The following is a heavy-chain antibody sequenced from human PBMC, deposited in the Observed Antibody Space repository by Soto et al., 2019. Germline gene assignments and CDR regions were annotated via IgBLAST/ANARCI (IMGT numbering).Heavy chain of an antibody. CDR1: GGSISGYY. CDR3: VRHSNECRKSLDN. D-gene: IGHD1-1*01. V-gene: IGHV4-59*08. J-gene: IGHJ4*02. Sequence: QLQLQESGPGLVRPSETLSLTCPVSGGSISGYYWSWLRQPPGKGLEWIAFIHYTGSSNSNPSLKTRVTIAVDTSKNQFSLKLDSVTAADTAVYYCVRHSNECRKSLDNWGQGTLVTVSS. CDR2: IHYTGSS.